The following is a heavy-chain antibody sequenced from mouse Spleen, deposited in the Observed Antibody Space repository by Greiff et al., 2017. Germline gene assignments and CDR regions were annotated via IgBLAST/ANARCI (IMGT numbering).Heavy chain of an antibody. Sequence: VQLQQSGAELVRPGASVTLSCKASGYTFTDYEMHWVKQTPVHGLEWIGAIDPETGGTAYNQKFKGKAILTADKSSSTAYMELRSLTSEDSAVYYCTGDYGNRFAYWGQGTLVTVSA. CDR1: GYTFTDYE. D-gene: IGHD2-1*01. J-gene: IGHJ3*01. CDR2: IDPETGGT. CDR3: TGDYGNRFAY. V-gene: IGHV1-15*01.